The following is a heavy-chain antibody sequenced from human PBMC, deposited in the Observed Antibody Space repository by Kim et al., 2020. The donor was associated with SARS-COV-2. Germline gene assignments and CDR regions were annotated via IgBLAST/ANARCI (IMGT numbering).Heavy chain of an antibody. Sequence: ASVKVSCKTSGYTFTTYDINWVRRATGQGLEWMGWMNPDSGETGYAQNFQGRVTMTRDTSISTAYMELSSLRSEDTAVYYCARYCRSTSCPDYWGQGTLVTVSS. V-gene: IGHV1-8*01. CDR2: MNPDSGET. CDR3: ARYCRSTSCPDY. D-gene: IGHD2-2*01. J-gene: IGHJ4*02. CDR1: GYTFTTYD.